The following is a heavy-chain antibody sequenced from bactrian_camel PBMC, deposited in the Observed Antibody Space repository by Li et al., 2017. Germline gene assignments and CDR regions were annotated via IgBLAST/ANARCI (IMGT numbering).Heavy chain of an antibody. CDR1: AYLLISCE. CDR3: AALGCRHRGLTHNY. CDR2: IRSDGTI. Sequence: QLVESGEGSVQAGGSLKLSCVASAYLLISCERAWYRQSPGKERELVSSIRSDGTIRDANSVKGRFTVSQDSEKNSWYPQMNDLQTEDTAMYYCAALGCRHRGLTHNYWGQGTQVTVS. D-gene: IGHD3*01. J-gene: IGHJ4*01. V-gene: IGHV3S53*01.